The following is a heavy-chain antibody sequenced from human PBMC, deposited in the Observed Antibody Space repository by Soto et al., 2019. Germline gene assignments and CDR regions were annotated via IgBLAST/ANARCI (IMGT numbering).Heavy chain of an antibody. Sequence: SETLSLTCAVSGGSISSSNWWSWVRQPPGKGLEWIGEIYHSGSTNYNPSLKSRVTISVDKSKNQFSLKLSSVTAADTAVYYCARDLTAVAAHDAFDIWGQGTMVT. CDR2: IYHSGST. V-gene: IGHV4-4*02. J-gene: IGHJ3*02. D-gene: IGHD6-19*01. CDR3: ARDLTAVAAHDAFDI. CDR1: GGSISSSNW.